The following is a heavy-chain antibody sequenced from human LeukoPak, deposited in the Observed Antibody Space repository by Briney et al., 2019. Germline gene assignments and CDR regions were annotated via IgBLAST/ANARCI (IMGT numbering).Heavy chain of an antibody. CDR2: IKQDGSEK. CDR3: ARDRTYYYGSGSYYFHSLPDY. V-gene: IGHV3-7*01. J-gene: IGHJ4*02. Sequence: PGGSLRLSCAASGFTFSSYWMSWVRQAPGMGLEWVANIKQDGSEKYYVDSVKGRFTFSRDNAKNSLYLQMINLRAEDTAVYYCARDRTYYYGSGSYYFHSLPDYWGQGTLVTVSS. CDR1: GFTFSSYW. D-gene: IGHD3-10*01.